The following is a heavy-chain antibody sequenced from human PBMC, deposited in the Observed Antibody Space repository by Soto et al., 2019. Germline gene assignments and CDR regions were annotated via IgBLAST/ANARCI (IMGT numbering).Heavy chain of an antibody. D-gene: IGHD2-8*01. CDR3: ARSRRNCTNGVCYNFYGMDV. J-gene: IGHJ6*02. CDR2: MNANSGNA. Sequence: QVQVVQSGAELYKPGASVQVRCKASGYTFTNYDINWVRQASGQGLEWMGWMNANSGNAAYAQKFQGRVTMTRNTSTSTAYMELSSLRSEDPAVYYCARSRRNCTNGVCYNFYGMDVWGQGTTVTVSS. V-gene: IGHV1-8*01. CDR1: GYTFTNYD.